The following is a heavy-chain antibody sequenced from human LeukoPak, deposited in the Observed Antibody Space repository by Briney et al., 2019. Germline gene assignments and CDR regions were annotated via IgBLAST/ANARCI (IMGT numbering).Heavy chain of an antibody. J-gene: IGHJ4*02. CDR3: VKKGQADDDGKPD. V-gene: IGHV3-9*01. CDR1: GFTFGDYA. Sequence: GRSLRLSCAASGFTFGDYAMHWVRQAPGKGLEWVSGISWNSGSIGYADSVKGRFTISRDNPKNTLYLQMNNLRADDTAVYYCVKKGQADDDGKPDWGQGTLVTVSS. CDR2: ISWNSGSI. D-gene: IGHD1-1*01.